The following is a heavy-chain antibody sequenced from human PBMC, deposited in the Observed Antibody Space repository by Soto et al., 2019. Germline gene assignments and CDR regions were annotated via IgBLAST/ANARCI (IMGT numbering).Heavy chain of an antibody. CDR1: GFTFISYA. CDR3: AKAPYYYDSSGYYYFDY. V-gene: IGHV3-23*01. J-gene: IGHJ4*02. D-gene: IGHD3-22*01. CDR2: ISGSGGST. Sequence: GGSLRLSCAASGFTFISYAMSWVRQAPGKGLEWVSAISGSGGSTYYADSVKGRFTISRDNSKNTLYLQMNSLRAEDTAVYYCAKAPYYYDSSGYYYFDYWGQGTPVTVSS.